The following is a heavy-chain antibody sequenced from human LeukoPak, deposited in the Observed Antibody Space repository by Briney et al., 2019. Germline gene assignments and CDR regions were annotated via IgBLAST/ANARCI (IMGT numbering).Heavy chain of an antibody. D-gene: IGHD2-21*01. Sequence: ASVKVSCKASGYTFTSYNMHWVRQAPGQGLEWMGIINPSGGSTSYAQKFQGRVTMTRDTSTRTVYMELSSLTSEETAVYYCARTGGGDLNYWDHWGQGTLVTVSS. CDR3: ARTGGGDLNYWDH. CDR2: INPSGGST. CDR1: GYTFTSYN. J-gene: IGHJ4*02. V-gene: IGHV1-46*01.